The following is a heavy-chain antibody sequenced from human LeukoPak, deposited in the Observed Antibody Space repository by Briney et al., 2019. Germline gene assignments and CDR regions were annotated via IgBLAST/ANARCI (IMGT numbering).Heavy chain of an antibody. J-gene: IGHJ4*02. Sequence: GGSLRLSCAASGFTFSSYAMSWVRQAPGKGLEWVSAISGSGGSTYYAESVKGRFTISRDNSKNTLYLQMNSLRAEDTAVYYCAKGLRTGSSGRLFDYWGQGTLVTVSS. CDR2: ISGSGGST. V-gene: IGHV3-23*01. CDR1: GFTFSSYA. D-gene: IGHD6-19*01. CDR3: AKGLRTGSSGRLFDY.